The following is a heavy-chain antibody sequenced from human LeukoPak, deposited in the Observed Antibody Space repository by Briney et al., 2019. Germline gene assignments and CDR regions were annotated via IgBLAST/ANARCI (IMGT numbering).Heavy chain of an antibody. CDR3: ARGGGSYWGNNWFDP. J-gene: IGHJ5*02. D-gene: IGHD1-26*01. CDR1: GGSISSYY. CDR2: IYYSGST. V-gene: IGHV4-59*01. Sequence: SETLSLTCTVSGGSISSYYWSCIRQPPGKGPEWIGYIYYSGSTNYNPSLKSRVTISVDTSKNQFSLKLSSVTAADTAVYYCARGGGSYWGNNWFDPWGQGTLVTVSS.